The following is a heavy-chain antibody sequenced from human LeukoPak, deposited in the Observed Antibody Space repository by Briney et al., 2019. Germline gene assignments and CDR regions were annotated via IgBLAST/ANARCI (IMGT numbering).Heavy chain of an antibody. CDR1: GYTFTSYD. CDR3: ARGGRIAVAGRNLWFDP. J-gene: IGHJ5*02. D-gene: IGHD6-19*01. V-gene: IGHV1-8*01. Sequence: ASVKVSCKASGYTFTSYDINWVRQATGQGLEWMGWMNPNSGNTGYALKFQGRVTMTRNTSISTAYMELSSLRSEDTAVYYCARGGRIAVAGRNLWFDPWGQGTLVTVSS. CDR2: MNPNSGNT.